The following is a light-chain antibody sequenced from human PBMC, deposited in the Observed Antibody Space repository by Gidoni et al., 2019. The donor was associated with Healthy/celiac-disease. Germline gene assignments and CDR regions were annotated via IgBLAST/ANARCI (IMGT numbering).Light chain of an antibody. J-gene: IGKJ1*01. Sequence: EIWMTHAPATLSVSPGERATLSCRASQSVSSNLAWYQQKPCQAPRLLIYGASTRATGIPARFSGSGSGTEFTLTISSLQSEDFAVYYCQQYNNWPPRTFGQGTKVEIK. CDR3: QQYNNWPPRT. V-gene: IGKV3-15*01. CDR1: QSVSSN. CDR2: GAS.